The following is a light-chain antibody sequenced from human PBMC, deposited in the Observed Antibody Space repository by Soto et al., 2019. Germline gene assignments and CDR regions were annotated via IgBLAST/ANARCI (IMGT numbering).Light chain of an antibody. CDR1: SSDVGAYNY. J-gene: IGLJ2*01. V-gene: IGLV2-14*01. Sequence: QSALTQPASVSGSLGQSITISCTGTSSDVGAYNYVSWYQQHPDKAPKLLIFEVTNRPSGGSGRFSGSKSGITASQSISGLQPEDEADYYCTSYSSSSPVLFGGGTQLTVL. CDR3: TSYSSSSPVL. CDR2: EVT.